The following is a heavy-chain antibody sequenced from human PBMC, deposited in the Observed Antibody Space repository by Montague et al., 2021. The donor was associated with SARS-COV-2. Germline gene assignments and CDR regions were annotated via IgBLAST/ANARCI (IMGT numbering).Heavy chain of an antibody. D-gene: IGHD2-21*02. CDR1: GGFFSGYY. Sequence: SETLSLTCAVYGGFFSGYYWSWIRQPRGKGLEWIGEINHRGSTNXNPSLRSRVTISVDTSRNQFSLKLSSVTAADTAVYSCARRSRVVTAIWALRTSLSSWFDPWGQGTLVTVSS. CDR3: ARRSRVVTAIWALRTSLSSWFDP. V-gene: IGHV4-34*01. J-gene: IGHJ5*02. CDR2: INHRGST.